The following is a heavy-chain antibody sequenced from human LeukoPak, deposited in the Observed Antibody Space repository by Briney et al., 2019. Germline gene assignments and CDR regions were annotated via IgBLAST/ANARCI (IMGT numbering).Heavy chain of an antibody. D-gene: IGHD5-24*01. CDR3: ARDPSTRMATYYYYYMDV. Sequence: GGSLRLSCAASGFTFSSYAMSWVRQAPGKGLEWVSSIGGYGTYIYYADSVKGRFTISRDNTKNSLYLQMNGLRAEDTAVYYCARDPSTRMATYYYYYMDVWGKGTTVTVSS. CDR1: GFTFSSYA. CDR2: IGGYGTYI. J-gene: IGHJ6*03. V-gene: IGHV3-21*01.